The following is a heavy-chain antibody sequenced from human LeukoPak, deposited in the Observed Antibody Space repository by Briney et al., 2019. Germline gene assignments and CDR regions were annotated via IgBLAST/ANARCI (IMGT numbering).Heavy chain of an antibody. CDR1: GFTLRSYG. V-gene: IGHV3-74*01. Sequence: PGGSLRLSCAASGFTLRSYGMHWVCQSPGKGLLWVSHINHDGSLRDYADSVKGRFTISKDIAKNTVYLQTDSLGAEDTAVYYCTRDVFSLGDSWGQGTLVTVSS. CDR2: INHDGSLR. CDR3: TRDVFSLGDS. J-gene: IGHJ4*02. D-gene: IGHD2/OR15-2a*01.